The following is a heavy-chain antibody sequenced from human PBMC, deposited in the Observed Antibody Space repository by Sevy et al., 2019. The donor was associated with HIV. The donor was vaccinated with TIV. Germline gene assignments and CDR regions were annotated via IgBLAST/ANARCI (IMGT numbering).Heavy chain of an antibody. Sequence: SETLSLTCTVSGGSISSGGYYWSWIRQHPGKGLEWIGYIYYSGSTYYNPSLKSRVTISVDTSKNQFSLKLSSVTAADTAVYYCARERVATPAYYIDYWGQGTLVTVSS. V-gene: IGHV4-31*03. J-gene: IGHJ4*02. CDR1: GGSISSGGYY. CDR3: ARERVATPAYYIDY. CDR2: IYYSGST. D-gene: IGHD5-12*01.